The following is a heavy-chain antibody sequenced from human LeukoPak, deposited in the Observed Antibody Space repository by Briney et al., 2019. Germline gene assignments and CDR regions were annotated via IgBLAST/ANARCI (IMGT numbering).Heavy chain of an antibody. Sequence: SETLSLTCTVSGGSISSGSYYWSWIRQPAGKGLEWIGRIYTSGSTNYNPSLKSRVTMSVDTSKNQFSLKLSSVTAADTAVYYCARDLRLRYFDWLFEKQDGWFDPWGQGTLVTVSS. D-gene: IGHD3-9*01. CDR3: ARDLRLRYFDWLFEKQDGWFDP. CDR1: GGSISSGSYY. CDR2: IYTSGST. J-gene: IGHJ5*02. V-gene: IGHV4-61*02.